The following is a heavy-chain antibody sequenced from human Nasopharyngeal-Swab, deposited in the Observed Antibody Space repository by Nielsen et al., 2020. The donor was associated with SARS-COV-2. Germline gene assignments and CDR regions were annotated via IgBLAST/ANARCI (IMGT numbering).Heavy chain of an antibody. CDR2: VNEDGSRT. Sequence: GESLKISCAASGFTFSSYAMNWVRQAPGKGLVWVSRVNEDGSRTYYADSVKGRFTISRDNSKNTLYLQMNSLRAEDTAVYYCAKSYSSSSLVGYWGQGTLVTVSS. V-gene: IGHV3-23*01. CDR3: AKSYSSSSLVGY. J-gene: IGHJ4*02. D-gene: IGHD6-13*01. CDR1: GFTFSSYA.